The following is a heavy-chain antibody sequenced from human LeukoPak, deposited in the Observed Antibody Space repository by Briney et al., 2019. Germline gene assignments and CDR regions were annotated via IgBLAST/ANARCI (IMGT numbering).Heavy chain of an antibody. J-gene: IGHJ4*02. D-gene: IGHD3-22*01. V-gene: IGHV3-21*01. CDR1: GFTFSSYS. Sequence: PGGSLRLSCAASGFTFSSYSMYWVRQAPGKGLEWVSSITSSSSYIYYADSVKGRFTISRDNAKNSLYLQMNSLRAEDTAVYYCARHVVAVGFDYWGQGTLVTVSS. CDR2: ITSSSSYI. CDR3: ARHVVAVGFDY.